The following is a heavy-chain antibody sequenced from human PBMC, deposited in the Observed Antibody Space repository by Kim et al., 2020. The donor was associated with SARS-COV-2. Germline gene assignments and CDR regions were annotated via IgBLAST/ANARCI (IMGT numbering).Heavy chain of an antibody. CDR3: ARDPKGFDFYWLLPDY. J-gene: IGHJ4*02. V-gene: IGHV3-48*03. D-gene: IGHD3-9*01. CDR2: ISSSGSTI. Sequence: GGSLRLSCAASGFTFSSYEMNWVRQAPGKGLEWVSYISSSGSTIYYADSVKGRFTISRDNAKNSLYLQMNSLRAEDTAVYYCARDPKGFDFYWLLPDYWGQGTLVTVSS. CDR1: GFTFSSYE.